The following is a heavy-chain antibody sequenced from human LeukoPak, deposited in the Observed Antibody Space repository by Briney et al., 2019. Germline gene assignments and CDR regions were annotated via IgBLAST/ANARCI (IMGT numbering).Heavy chain of an antibody. CDR2: IYYSGST. CDR1: GGSISSSSYY. Sequence: PSETLSLTCTVSGGSISSSSYYWGWIRQPPGKGLEWIGSIYYSGSTYYNPSLKSRVTISVDTSKNQFSLKLSSVTAADTAVYYCARRRYSTLDYWGQGTLVTVSS. D-gene: IGHD6-13*01. J-gene: IGHJ4*02. V-gene: IGHV4-39*01. CDR3: ARRRYSTLDY.